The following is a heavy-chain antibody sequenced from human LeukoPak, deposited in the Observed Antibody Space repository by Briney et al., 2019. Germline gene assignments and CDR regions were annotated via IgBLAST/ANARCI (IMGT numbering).Heavy chain of an antibody. CDR2: INHSGST. V-gene: IGHV4-34*01. CDR1: GGSFSGYY. D-gene: IGHD6-19*01. Sequence: PSETLSLTCAVYGGSFSGYYWSWIRQPPGKGLEWIGEINHSGSTNYNPSLKSRVTISVDTSKNQFSLKLSSVTAADTAVYYCAREWLSGWIHWGQGTLVTVSS. CDR3: AREWLSGWIH. J-gene: IGHJ4*02.